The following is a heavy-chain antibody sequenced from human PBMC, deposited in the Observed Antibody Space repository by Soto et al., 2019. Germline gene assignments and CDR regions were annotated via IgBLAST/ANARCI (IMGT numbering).Heavy chain of an antibody. J-gene: IGHJ4*02. CDR3: AKEMGYSYGTAAFDY. V-gene: IGHV3-23*01. D-gene: IGHD5-18*01. CDR2: ISGSGGSA. Sequence: GGSLRLSCAASGFTFSSYDMSWVRQAPGKGLEWVSAISGSGGSAYYADSVKGRFTISRDNSKNTLYLQMNSLRAEDTAVYYCAKEMGYSYGTAAFDYWGQGTLVTVSS. CDR1: GFTFSSYD.